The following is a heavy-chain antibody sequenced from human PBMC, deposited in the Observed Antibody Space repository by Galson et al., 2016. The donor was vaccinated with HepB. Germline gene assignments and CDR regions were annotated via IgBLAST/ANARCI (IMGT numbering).Heavy chain of an antibody. J-gene: IGHJ4*02. CDR2: INVDGSEE. CDR3: ARDDYRVFGH. Sequence: SLRLSCAASGFTCSSYWMSWVRQAPGKGLEWVVNINVDGSEEYYVDSVRGRFTISRDNAKNSMYLQMNSLRVEDTAVYYCARDDYRVFGHWGQGTLVTVSS. CDR1: GFTCSSYW. D-gene: IGHD4-11*01. V-gene: IGHV3-7*05.